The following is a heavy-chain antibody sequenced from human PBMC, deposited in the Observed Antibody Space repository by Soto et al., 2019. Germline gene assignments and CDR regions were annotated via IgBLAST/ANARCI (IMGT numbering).Heavy chain of an antibody. J-gene: IGHJ6*02. CDR2: INPSGGST. V-gene: IGHV1-46*01. Sequence: ASVKVSCKASGYTFTRYYMHWVRQAPGQGLEWMGIINPSGGSTSYAQKFQGRVTMTRDTSTSTVYMELSSLRSEDTAVYYCARDQDIVVVPAAIGSYSYGMDVWRQGPTVTVSS. CDR1: GYTFTRYY. D-gene: IGHD2-2*01. CDR3: ARDQDIVVVPAAIGSYSYGMDV.